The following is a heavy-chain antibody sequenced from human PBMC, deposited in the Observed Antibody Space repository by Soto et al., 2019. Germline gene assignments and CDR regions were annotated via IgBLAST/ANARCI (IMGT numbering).Heavy chain of an antibody. CDR3: ARAVGYCSGGSCQTFDY. D-gene: IGHD2-15*01. CDR2: IYYSGST. Sequence: SETLSLTCTVSGGSISSYYWSWIRQPPGKGLEWIGYIYYSGSTNYNPSLKSRVTISVDTSKNQFSLKLSSVTAADTAVYYCARAVGYCSGGSCQTFDYWGQGNLVTVSS. CDR1: GGSISSYY. J-gene: IGHJ4*02. V-gene: IGHV4-59*01.